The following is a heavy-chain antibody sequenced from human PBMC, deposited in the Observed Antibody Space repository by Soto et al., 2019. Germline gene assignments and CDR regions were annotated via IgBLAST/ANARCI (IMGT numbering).Heavy chain of an antibody. V-gene: IGHV3-48*03. CDR2: ISSSGSTI. J-gene: IGHJ6*02. D-gene: IGHD4-4*01. CDR3: ARDASYIYSNDDYYYYGMDV. CDR1: GFTFSSYA. Sequence: EVQLVESGGGLVQPGGSLRLSCAASGFTFSSYAMNWVRQAPGKGLEWVSYISSSGSTIYYADSVKGRFTISRDNAKNSLYLQMNSLSAEDTAVYYCARDASYIYSNDDYYYYGMDVWGQGTTVTVSS.